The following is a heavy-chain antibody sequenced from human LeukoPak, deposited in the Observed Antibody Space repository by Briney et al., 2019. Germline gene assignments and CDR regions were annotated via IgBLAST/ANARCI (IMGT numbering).Heavy chain of an antibody. CDR2: IGTAGDT. V-gene: IGHV3-13*01. J-gene: IGHJ6*02. Sequence: GGSLRLSCAASGFTFSSYDMHWVRQATGKGLEWVSAIGTAGDTYYPGSVKGRFTISRENAKNSLYLQMNSLRAGDTAVYYCARGPNSSGWSGYYGMDVWGQGTLVTVSS. CDR1: GFTFSSYD. D-gene: IGHD6-19*01. CDR3: ARGPNSSGWSGYYGMDV.